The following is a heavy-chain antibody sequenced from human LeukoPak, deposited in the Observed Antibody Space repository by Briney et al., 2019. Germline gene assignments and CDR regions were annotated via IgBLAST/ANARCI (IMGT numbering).Heavy chain of an antibody. CDR1: GGSVSTSDYY. Sequence: SEALSLTCTVSGGSVSTSDYYWGWIRQSPVKGLEWIGDVFYTGKTNYNPSLRGRATISIDASMNQFSLKLTYVTAADSAVYYCARVFDSWGQGTLVTVSS. J-gene: IGHJ4*02. V-gene: IGHV4-39*07. CDR2: VFYTGKT. CDR3: ARVFDS.